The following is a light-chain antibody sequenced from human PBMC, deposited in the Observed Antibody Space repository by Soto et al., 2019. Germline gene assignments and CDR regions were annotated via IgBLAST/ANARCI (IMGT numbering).Light chain of an antibody. CDR1: SSDVGGYNY. V-gene: IGLV2-8*01. CDR2: EVT. Sequence: QSALTQPPSASGSPGQSVTICCTGTSSDVGGYNYVSWYQQHPGQAPKFMIYEVTKRPSGVPDRFSGSKSGNTASLTVSGLQAEDEADYYCSSFGGSNNYVFGTGTKVTVL. CDR3: SSFGGSNNYV. J-gene: IGLJ1*01.